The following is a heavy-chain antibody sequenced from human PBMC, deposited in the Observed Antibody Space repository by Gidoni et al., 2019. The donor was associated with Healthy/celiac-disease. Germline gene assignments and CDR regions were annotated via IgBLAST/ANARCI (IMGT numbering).Heavy chain of an antibody. V-gene: IGHV1-24*01. CDR3: ATARGISMDRGVIAYYYFDY. D-gene: IGHD3-10*01. CDR1: GYTLTDLS. J-gene: IGHJ4*02. Sequence: QVQLVPSGAEVKKPGASVKVSCKVSGYTLTDLSLHWVRQAPGKGLEWMGGFDPEDGETIYAQKFQGRVTITEDTSTDTAYMELSSLRSEDTAVYYCATARGISMDRGVIAYYYFDYWGQGTLVTVSS. CDR2: FDPEDGET.